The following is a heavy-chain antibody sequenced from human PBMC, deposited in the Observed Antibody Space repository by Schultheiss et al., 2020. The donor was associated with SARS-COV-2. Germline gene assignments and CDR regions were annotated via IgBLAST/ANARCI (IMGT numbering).Heavy chain of an antibody. CDR1: GFTFSSYS. CDR2: ISSSSSTI. J-gene: IGHJ4*02. V-gene: IGHV3-48*01. Sequence: GGSLRLSCAASGFTFSSYSMNWVRQAPGKGLEWVSYISSSSSTIYYADSVKGRFTISRDNSKNTLYLQMNSLRAEDTAVYYCATENSFDYWGQGTLVTVSS. CDR3: ATENSFDY.